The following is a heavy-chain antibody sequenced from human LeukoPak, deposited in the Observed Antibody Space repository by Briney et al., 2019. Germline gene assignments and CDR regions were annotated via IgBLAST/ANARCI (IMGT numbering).Heavy chain of an antibody. CDR2: INHSGST. Sequence: SETLSLTCAVYGGSFSGYYWSWIRQPPGKGLEWIGEINHSGSTNYNPSLKSRVTISVDTSKNQFSLKLSSVTAADTAVYYCARGSIVVVITPRGRFDYWGQGTLVTVSP. D-gene: IGHD3-22*01. CDR3: ARGSIVVVITPRGRFDY. V-gene: IGHV4-34*01. CDR1: GGSFSGYY. J-gene: IGHJ4*02.